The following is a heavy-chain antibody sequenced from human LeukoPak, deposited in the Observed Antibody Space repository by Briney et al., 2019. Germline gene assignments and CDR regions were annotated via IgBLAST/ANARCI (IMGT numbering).Heavy chain of an antibody. D-gene: IGHD3-10*01. CDR1: GVSISSYY. CDR2: IYYSGST. J-gene: IGHJ4*02. Sequence: SETLSLTCTVSGVSISSYYWSWIRQPPGKGLEWIGYIYYSGSTNYNPSLKSRVTISVDTSKNQFSLKLSSVTAADTAVYYCARDRYYGSGSYYFDYWGQGTLVTVSS. CDR3: ARDRYYGSGSYYFDY. V-gene: IGHV4-59*01.